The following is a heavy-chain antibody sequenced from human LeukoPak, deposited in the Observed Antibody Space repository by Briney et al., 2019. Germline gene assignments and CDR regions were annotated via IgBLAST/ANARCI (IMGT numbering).Heavy chain of an antibody. Sequence: GGSLRLSCAASGFTFDDYTMHWVRQAPGKGLEWVSLISWDGGSTYYADSVKGRFTISRDNSKNSLNLQMNSLRTEDTALYYCAKEAFPVGTSKVVITRPFDYWGQGTLVTVSS. J-gene: IGHJ4*02. CDR2: ISWDGGST. V-gene: IGHV3-43*01. CDR1: GFTFDDYT. D-gene: IGHD3-22*01. CDR3: AKEAFPVGTSKVVITRPFDY.